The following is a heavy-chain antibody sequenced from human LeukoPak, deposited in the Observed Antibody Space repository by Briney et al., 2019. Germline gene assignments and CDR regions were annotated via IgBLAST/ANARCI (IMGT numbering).Heavy chain of an antibody. D-gene: IGHD2-2*01. V-gene: IGHV3-48*03. CDR1: GFTFSNSE. CDR2: ISGSNTI. J-gene: IGHJ4*02. CDR3: ARSTPSDFYFDY. Sequence: PGGSLRLSCAASGFTFSNSEMNWVRRRSGKGLEWVSYISGSNTIYYADSVKGRFTISRDNAKNSLYLQMNNLRAEDTAVYYCARSTPSDFYFDYWGQGTLVTVSS.